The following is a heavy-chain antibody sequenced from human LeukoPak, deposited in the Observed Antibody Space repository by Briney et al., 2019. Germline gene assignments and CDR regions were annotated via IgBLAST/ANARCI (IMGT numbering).Heavy chain of an antibody. J-gene: IGHJ6*02. Sequence: ETSETLSLTCTVSGGSISSYYWSWIRQPPGKGLEWIGYIYYSGSTNYNPSLKSRVTISVDTSKNQFSLKLSSVTAADTAVYYCARALGYCSGGSCRRGRTQYYYYGMDVWGQGTTVTVSS. V-gene: IGHV4-59*01. CDR3: ARALGYCSGGSCRRGRTQYYYYGMDV. CDR1: GGSISSYY. CDR2: IYYSGST. D-gene: IGHD2-15*01.